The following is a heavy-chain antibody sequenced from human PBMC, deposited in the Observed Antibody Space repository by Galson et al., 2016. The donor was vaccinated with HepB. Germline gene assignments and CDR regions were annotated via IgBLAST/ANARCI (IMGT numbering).Heavy chain of an antibody. Sequence: ETLSLTCGVYGGSYSAYYWSWIRQTPVKGLEWIGEIHHSGTTNYNPSLKSRLIISVDTSKNQFSLTLTSVTAADTAMYYCARGGRGRYSATYYGMDVWGQGTTVTVSS. CDR1: GGSYSAYY. J-gene: IGHJ6*02. D-gene: IGHD3-16*02. V-gene: IGHV4-34*01. CDR3: ARGGRGRYSATYYGMDV. CDR2: IHHSGTT.